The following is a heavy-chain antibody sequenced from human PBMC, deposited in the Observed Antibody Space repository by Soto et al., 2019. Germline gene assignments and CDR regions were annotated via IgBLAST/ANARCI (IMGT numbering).Heavy chain of an antibody. D-gene: IGHD3-22*01. J-gene: IGHJ1*01. V-gene: IGHV3-30*18. CDR1: GFTLSSYG. Sequence: PGGSLRLSCAASGFTLSSYGMHWVRQAPGKGLEWVAVISYDGSNKYYADSVKGRFSRSRDKSKNTQYLHMNSLRADDTAVYYCAKSLSVRPSGYIMGGYFQHWGQGTLVTVSS. CDR3: AKSLSVRPSGYIMGGYFQH. CDR2: ISYDGSNK.